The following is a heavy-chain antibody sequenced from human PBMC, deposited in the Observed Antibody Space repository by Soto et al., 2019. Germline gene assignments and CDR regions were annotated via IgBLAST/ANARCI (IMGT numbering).Heavy chain of an antibody. Sequence: SGPTLVDPTQTLTLTCTFSGFSLSTSGVDVGWIRQPPGKALEWLAVIYWNDDKRYSPSLKSRLTITKGTSDNQVVLTMTNVDPVDTASYYCAHFNGYEEFEYWGQGTLVTVSS. CDR1: GFSLSTSGVD. V-gene: IGHV2-5*01. CDR3: AHFNGYEEFEY. CDR2: IYWNDDK. D-gene: IGHD5-12*01. J-gene: IGHJ4*02.